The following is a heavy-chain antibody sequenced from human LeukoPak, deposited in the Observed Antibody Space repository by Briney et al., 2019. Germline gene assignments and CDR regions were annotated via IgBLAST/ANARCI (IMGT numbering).Heavy chain of an antibody. Sequence: ASVKVSCKASGYTFTSYYMHWVRQAPGQGLEWMGRINPNSGGTNYAQKFQGRVTMTRDTSISTAYMELSRLRSDDTAVYYCARAYGSGSYGVRYWGQGTLVTVSS. V-gene: IGHV1-2*06. D-gene: IGHD3-10*01. CDR2: INPNSGGT. CDR1: GYTFTSYY. CDR3: ARAYGSGSYGVRY. J-gene: IGHJ4*02.